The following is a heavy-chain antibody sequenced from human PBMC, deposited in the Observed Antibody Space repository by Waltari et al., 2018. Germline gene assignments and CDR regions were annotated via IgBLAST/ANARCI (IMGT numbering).Heavy chain of an antibody. CDR2: IRYDGSNK. Sequence: QVQLVESGGGVVQPGGSLRLSCAASGFTFSSYGMHWVRQAPGKGLEWVAFIRYDGSNKYYADSVKGRFTISRDNSKNTLYLQMNSLRAEDTAGYYCAKEKTNTDAFDIWGQGTMVTVSS. D-gene: IGHD2-8*01. CDR3: AKEKTNTDAFDI. J-gene: IGHJ3*02. V-gene: IGHV3-30*02. CDR1: GFTFSSYG.